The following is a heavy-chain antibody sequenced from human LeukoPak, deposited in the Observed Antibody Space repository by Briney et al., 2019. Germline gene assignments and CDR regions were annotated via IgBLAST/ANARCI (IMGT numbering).Heavy chain of an antibody. Sequence: SETLSLTCTVSGGSISSGDHYWSWIRQHPGKGLEWIGYIYYSGSTYYNPALKSRVTISVDTSKNQFSLRRSSVTAADTAVYYCARENGAFSPFGYWGQGTLVTVSS. J-gene: IGHJ4*02. CDR2: IYYSGST. V-gene: IGHV4-31*03. CDR3: ARENGAFSPFGY. CDR1: GGSISSGDHY. D-gene: IGHD2-8*01.